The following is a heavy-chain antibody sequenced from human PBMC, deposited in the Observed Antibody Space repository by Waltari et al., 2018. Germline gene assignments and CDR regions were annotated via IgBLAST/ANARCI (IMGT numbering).Heavy chain of an antibody. CDR2: ISSDGSRK. V-gene: IGHV3-30*03. D-gene: IGHD2-8*02. Sequence: QVQLVESGGGVVQPGRSLRRSCAASGFTFSSSGMHWVRQTPGRGLEWVAVISSDGSRKSYADSVKGRFSISRDNSKNSLSLEMNSLRPEDTAVYYCASCTGGNCYYYGFDVWGQGTTVTVSS. CDR3: ASCTGGNCYYYGFDV. CDR1: GFTFSSSG. J-gene: IGHJ6*02.